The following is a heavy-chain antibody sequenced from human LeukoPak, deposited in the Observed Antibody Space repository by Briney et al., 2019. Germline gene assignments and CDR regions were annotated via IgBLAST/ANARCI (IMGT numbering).Heavy chain of an antibody. CDR2: IYYSGST. CDR3: ARPDCSGGSCYGY. J-gene: IGHJ4*02. Sequence: SETLSLTCTVSGGSISSSSYYWGWIRQPPGKGLEWIGSIYYSGSTYYNPSLKSRVTISVDTSKNQFSLKLSSVTAADTAVYYCARPDCSGGSCYGYWGQGTLVTVSS. D-gene: IGHD2-15*01. V-gene: IGHV4-39*07. CDR1: GGSISSSSYY.